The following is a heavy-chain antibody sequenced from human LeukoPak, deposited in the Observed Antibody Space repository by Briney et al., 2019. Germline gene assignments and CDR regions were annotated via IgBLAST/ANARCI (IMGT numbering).Heavy chain of an antibody. CDR2: INXXXXXX. J-gene: IGHJ4*02. CDR3: GRSLGGGWLVRY. V-gene: IGHV1-2*02. D-gene: IGHD6-19*01. Sequence: GASXKVSCKASGYTFTGYNMHXVRQAPGXXXXXXGWINXXXXXXXXXXXFXXXXXXXXDTSISTAYMELSGLISDDTAVYYCGRSLGGGWLVRYWGQGTLVIVSS. CDR1: GYTFTGYN.